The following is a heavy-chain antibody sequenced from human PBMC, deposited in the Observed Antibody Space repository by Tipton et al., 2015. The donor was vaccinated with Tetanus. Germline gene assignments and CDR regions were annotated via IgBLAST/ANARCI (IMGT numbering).Heavy chain of an antibody. J-gene: IGHJ4*02. CDR3: ARWLEGSIAELDY. V-gene: IGHV3-21*04. CDR2: ISSTSRYI. Sequence: SLRLSCGVSGFTFSTTKMNWVRQAPGRGLEWVSSISSTSRYIYYADSLKGRFTSSRDNSKNIQYLEMSSLRAEDTAVYYCARWLEGSIAELDYWGQGTLVAVSS. D-gene: IGHD1-26*01. CDR1: GFTFSTTK.